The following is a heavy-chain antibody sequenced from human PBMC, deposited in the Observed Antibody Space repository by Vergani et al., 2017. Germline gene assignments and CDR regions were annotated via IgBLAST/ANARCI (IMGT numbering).Heavy chain of an antibody. CDR2: LNHSGST. CDR3: ACYTYYYGMDV. CDR1: GGSFSGYY. D-gene: IGHD2-15*01. J-gene: IGHJ6*02. Sequence: QVQLQQWGAGLLKPSETLSLTCAVYGGSFSGYYWSWIRQPPGKGLEWNGELNHSGSTNYNPSLKSRVTISVDTSKNQFSLKLRAVTAADTAVYYCACYTYYYGMDVWGQGTTVTVSS. V-gene: IGHV4-34*01.